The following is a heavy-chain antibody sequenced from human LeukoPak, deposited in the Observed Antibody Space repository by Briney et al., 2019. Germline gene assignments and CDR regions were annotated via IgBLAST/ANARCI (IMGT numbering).Heavy chain of an antibody. CDR2: INHSGST. D-gene: IGHD2-2*02. CDR1: GGSFSGYY. Sequence: SETLSLTCAVYGGSFSGYYWSWIRQPPGKGLEWIGEINHSGSTNYNPSLKSRVTISVDTSKNQFSLKLSSVTAADTAVYYCARGYCSSTSCYRGSGAFDIWGQGTMVTVSS. V-gene: IGHV4-34*01. CDR3: ARGYCSSTSCYRGSGAFDI. J-gene: IGHJ3*02.